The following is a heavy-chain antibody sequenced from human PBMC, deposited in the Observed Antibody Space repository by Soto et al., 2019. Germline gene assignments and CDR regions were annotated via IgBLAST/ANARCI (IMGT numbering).Heavy chain of an antibody. CDR1: GGSFSGYY. V-gene: IGHV4-34*01. CDR2: INHSGST. D-gene: IGHD4-17*01. Sequence: SETLSLTCAVYGGSFSGYYWSWIRQPPGKGLEWIGEINHSGSTNYNPSLKSRVTISVDTSKNQFSLKLSSVTAADTAVYYCARGTNRYGDHFDYWGQGTLVTVSS. J-gene: IGHJ4*02. CDR3: ARGTNRYGDHFDY.